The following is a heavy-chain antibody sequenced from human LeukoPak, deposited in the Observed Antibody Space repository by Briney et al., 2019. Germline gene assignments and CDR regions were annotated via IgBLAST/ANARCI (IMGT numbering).Heavy chain of an antibody. Sequence: PSETLSLTCAVSGGSIAIRNYYWAWIRQSPGRGLEWLGSVYSSGSVYYNPSLKSRVTILVDTSKNQFALKLRSVTAADTAVYYCARDLYSSRTNDAFVIWGQGTMVTVSS. CDR1: GGSIAIRNYY. D-gene: IGHD6-13*01. V-gene: IGHV4-39*06. CDR2: VYSSGSV. J-gene: IGHJ3*02. CDR3: ARDLYSSRTNDAFVI.